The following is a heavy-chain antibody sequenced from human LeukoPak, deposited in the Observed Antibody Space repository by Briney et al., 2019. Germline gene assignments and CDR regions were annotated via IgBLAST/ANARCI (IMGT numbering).Heavy chain of an antibody. CDR2: ISHDGSNT. CDR3: AKEMKPWMHFDY. J-gene: IGHJ4*02. V-gene: IGHV3-30*18. D-gene: IGHD5-12*01. Sequence: PGRSLRLSCAASGFTFSRSAVHRVRQAPGKGLEWVAVISHDGSNTDYTDSVKGRFTISRDNSKNTLYLQMNSLRAEDTAVYYCAKEMKPWMHFDYWGQGTLVTVSS. CDR1: GFTFSRSA.